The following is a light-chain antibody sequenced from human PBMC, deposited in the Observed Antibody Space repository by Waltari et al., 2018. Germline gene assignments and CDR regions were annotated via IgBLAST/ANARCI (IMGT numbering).Light chain of an antibody. CDR2: AAS. V-gene: IGKV1-8*01. J-gene: IGKJ1*01. Sequence: AIRMTQSPSSLSASTGDRVTITCRASQGVSSYLAWYQQKPGKAPNLLIYAASTLQSGVQSRFSGSGSGTDFSLIISCLQSEDFATYYCQQYYSYPWTFGQGTKVEI. CDR1: QGVSSY. CDR3: QQYYSYPWT.